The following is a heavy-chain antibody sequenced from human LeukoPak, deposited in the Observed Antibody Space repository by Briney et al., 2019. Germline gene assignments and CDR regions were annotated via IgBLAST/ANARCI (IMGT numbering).Heavy chain of an antibody. CDR3: AREEASAGDY. V-gene: IGHV4-39*02. CDR1: GGSISSRSHY. Sequence: SETLSLTCTVSGGSISSRSHYWAWIRQPPGKGLEWIGSIYYDGGTFYSPSLESRVTTSVDTSRNQFSLKLTSVTVADTAVYYCAREEASAGDYWGQGTLVTVSS. J-gene: IGHJ4*02. CDR2: IYYDGGT. D-gene: IGHD6-13*01.